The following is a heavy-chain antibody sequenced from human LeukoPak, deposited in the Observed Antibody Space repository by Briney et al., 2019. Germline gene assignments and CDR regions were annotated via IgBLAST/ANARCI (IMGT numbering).Heavy chain of an antibody. CDR2: IYYSGST. V-gene: IGHV4-59*01. Sequence: SETLSLTCTVSGGSISSYYWSWIRQPPGKGLEWIGYIYYSGSTNYNPPLKSRVTISVDTSKNQFSLELSSVTAADTAVYYCARVENGYFDYWGQGTLVTVSS. J-gene: IGHJ4*02. D-gene: IGHD2-8*01. CDR3: ARVENGYFDY. CDR1: GGSISSYY.